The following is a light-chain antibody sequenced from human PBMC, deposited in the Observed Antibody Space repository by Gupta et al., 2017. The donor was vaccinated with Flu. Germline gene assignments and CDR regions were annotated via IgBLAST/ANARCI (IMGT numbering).Light chain of an antibody. CDR1: QSISSY. CDR2: AAS. Sequence: DLPLPPSPSSLSASVGDRVTITCRASQSISSYLNWYQQKTGKAPKLLIYAASSLQSGVPSRIISSRSGTAYTLIISSLQPEDYSTYYCQQRYKTPRVTFGPGTKVDIK. J-gene: IGKJ3*01. V-gene: IGKV1-39*01. CDR3: QQRYKTPRVT.